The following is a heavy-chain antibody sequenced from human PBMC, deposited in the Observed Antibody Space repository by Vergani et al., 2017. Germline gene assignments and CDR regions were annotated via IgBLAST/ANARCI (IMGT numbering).Heavy chain of an antibody. CDR3: ARRQLVVVISNWFDP. Sequence: QVQLQQWGAGLLKPSETLSLTCAVYGGSFSGYYWSWIRQPPGKGLEWIGEINHSGSTNYNPSLKSRVTISVDTSKNQFSLRLSSVTAADTAVYYCARRQLVVVISNWFDPWGQGTLVTVYS. J-gene: IGHJ5*02. D-gene: IGHD3-22*01. V-gene: IGHV4-34*01. CDR2: INHSGST. CDR1: GGSFSGYY.